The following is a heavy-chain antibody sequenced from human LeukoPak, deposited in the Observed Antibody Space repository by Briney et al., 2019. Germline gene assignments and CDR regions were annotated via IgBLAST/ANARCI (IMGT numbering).Heavy chain of an antibody. CDR1: GFTFSSYA. D-gene: IGHD6-13*01. J-gene: IGHJ4*02. CDR3: AKELAAAITY. CDR2: ISYDGSNK. V-gene: IGHV3-30*04. Sequence: PGGSLRLSCAASGFTFSSYAMHWVRQAPGKGLEWVAVISYDGSNKYYADSVKGRFTISRDNSKNTLYLQMNSLRAEDTAVYYCAKELAAAITYWGQGTLVTVSS.